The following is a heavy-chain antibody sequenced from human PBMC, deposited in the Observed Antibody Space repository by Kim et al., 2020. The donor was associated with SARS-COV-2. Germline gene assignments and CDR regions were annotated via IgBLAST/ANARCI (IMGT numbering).Heavy chain of an antibody. V-gene: IGHV3-73*01. D-gene: IGHD3-22*01. Sequence: GGSLRLSCAASGFTFSGSSMHWVRQTSGRGLEWVGRIRDKAYNYATAYAESVKGRFTLSRDDSESTTYLQMDSLKTEDTAVYYCTRPSTGNYYPYWGPGTLVTVSS. CDR2: IRDKAYNYAT. J-gene: IGHJ4*02. CDR1: GFTFSGSS. CDR3: TRPSTGNYYPY.